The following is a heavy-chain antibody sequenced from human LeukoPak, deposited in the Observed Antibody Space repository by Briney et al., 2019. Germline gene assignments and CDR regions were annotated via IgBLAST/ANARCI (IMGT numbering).Heavy chain of an antibody. D-gene: IGHD5/OR15-5a*01. CDR3: ARDKGLPQAFDI. Sequence: SETLSLTCTVSGGSISSFYWSWIRQPPGKGLEYIGYISYSGTTSYNPSLKSRVTISVDTSKNQFSLKLTPVTAADTAVYYCARDKGLPQAFDIWGQGTMVTVSS. CDR1: GGSISSFY. J-gene: IGHJ3*02. CDR2: ISYSGTT. V-gene: IGHV4-59*01.